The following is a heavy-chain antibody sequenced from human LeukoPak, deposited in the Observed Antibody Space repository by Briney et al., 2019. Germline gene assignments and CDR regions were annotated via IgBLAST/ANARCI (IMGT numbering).Heavy chain of an antibody. V-gene: IGHV1-69*04. Sequence: ASVTVSCTASGGTFSSYAISWVRQAPGQGLEWMGRIIPILGIANYAQKFQGRVTITADKSTSTAYMELSSLRSEDTAVYYCARSKVADLIDYWGQGALVTVSS. CDR1: GGTFSSYA. J-gene: IGHJ4*02. CDR2: IIPILGIA. CDR3: ARSKVADLIDY.